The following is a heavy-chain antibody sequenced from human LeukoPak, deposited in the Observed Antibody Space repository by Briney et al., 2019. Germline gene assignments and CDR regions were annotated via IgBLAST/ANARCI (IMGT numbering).Heavy chain of an antibody. CDR3: ARASGSGSLFDY. CDR1: GFTFSTYG. CDR2: IRNNGDNK. Sequence: GGSVRLSCAASGFTFSTYGMHWVRQAPGKGLEWVSFIRNNGDNKYYADSVRGRFTISSDNSKNTLYLQMNTLRTDDTAVYYCARASGSGSLFDYWGQETLVTVSS. J-gene: IGHJ4*02. V-gene: IGHV3-30*02. D-gene: IGHD3-10*01.